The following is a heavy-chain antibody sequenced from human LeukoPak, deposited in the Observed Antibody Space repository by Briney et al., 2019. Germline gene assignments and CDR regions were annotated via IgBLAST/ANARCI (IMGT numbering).Heavy chain of an antibody. V-gene: IGHV4-59*08. Sequence: SETLSLICTVSGGSISSYYWSWIRQPPGKGLEWIGYIYYSGSTNYNPSLKSRVTISVDTSKNQFSLKLSSVTAADTAVYYCARCTRAGHDAFDIWGQGTMVTVSS. CDR2: IYYSGST. J-gene: IGHJ3*02. CDR1: GGSISSYY. CDR3: ARCTRAGHDAFDI.